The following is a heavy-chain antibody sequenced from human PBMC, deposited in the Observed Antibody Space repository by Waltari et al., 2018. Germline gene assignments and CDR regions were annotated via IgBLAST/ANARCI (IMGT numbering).Heavy chain of an antibody. CDR2: INLSGST. V-gene: IGHV4-34*01. Sequence: QVQLQQWGAGLLKPSETLSLTCAVYGGSFSGYYWSWIRQPPGKGLEWIGEINLSGSTNYNPSLKSRVTISVDTSKNQFSLKLSSVTAADTAVYYCARAYYDILTGYYSFDYWGQGTLVTVSS. CDR1: GGSFSGYY. D-gene: IGHD3-9*01. CDR3: ARAYYDILTGYYSFDY. J-gene: IGHJ4*02.